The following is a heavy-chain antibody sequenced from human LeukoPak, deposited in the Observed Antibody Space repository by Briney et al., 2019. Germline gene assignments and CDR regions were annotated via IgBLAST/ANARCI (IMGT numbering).Heavy chain of an antibody. CDR2: ISGGSENT. Sequence: QPGGSLRPSCAASGFTFSSYAMSWVRQAPGKGLDWVSTISGGSENTHYVDSVKGRFTISRDNSKNTLYLQMNSLRAEDTAVYYCAKVVAGTDFDYWGQGTLVTVSS. J-gene: IGHJ4*02. CDR3: AKVVAGTDFDY. V-gene: IGHV3-23*01. CDR1: GFTFSSYA. D-gene: IGHD6-19*01.